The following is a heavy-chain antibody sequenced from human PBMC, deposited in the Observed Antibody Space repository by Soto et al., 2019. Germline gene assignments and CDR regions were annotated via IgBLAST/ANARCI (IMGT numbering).Heavy chain of an antibody. CDR1: GADINTYS. J-gene: IGHJ6*02. CDR3: AGDREAGYNFYYGMDV. V-gene: IGHV4-4*07. D-gene: IGHD6-19*01. Sequence: ASETLSLTCSVSGADINTYSWTWIRQPAGKGLEWIGRIYTSASINYNPSLRGRVTLSVDTSTNQVSLKLASVTAADTAVYYCAGDREAGYNFYYGMDVWGQGTTVTSP. CDR2: IYTSASI.